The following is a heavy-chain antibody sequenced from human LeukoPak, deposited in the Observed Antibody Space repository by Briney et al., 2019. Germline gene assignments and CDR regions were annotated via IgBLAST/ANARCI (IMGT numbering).Heavy chain of an antibody. D-gene: IGHD3-22*01. J-gene: IGHJ6*03. CDR2: INHSGST. Sequence: SETLSLTCTVSGGSISSGSYYWSWIRQPAGKGLEWIGEINHSGSTNYNPSLKSRVTISVDTSKNQFSLKLSSVTAADTAVYXXXXXLXNRGSSGYPTGRYYYYMDVWGKGTTVTVSS. CDR1: GGSISSGSYY. V-gene: IGHV4-61*10. CDR3: XXXLXNRGSSGYPTGRYYYYMDV.